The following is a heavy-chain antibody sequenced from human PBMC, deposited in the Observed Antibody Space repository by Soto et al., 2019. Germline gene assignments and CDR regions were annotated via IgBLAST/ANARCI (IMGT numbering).Heavy chain of an antibody. CDR1: GYSFTSYW. J-gene: IGHJ3*01. CDR2: IYPGDSDT. V-gene: IGHV5-51*01. D-gene: IGHD3-10*01. CDR3: ARLPGVRGVFDGFNV. Sequence: GESLKISCKGSGYSFTSYWIGWVRQMPGKGLDWMGVIYPGDSDTRYSPSFHGQVTISADKSISTAYLQWSNLKASDTAMYFCARLPGVRGVFDGFNVWGQGTTVTVSS.